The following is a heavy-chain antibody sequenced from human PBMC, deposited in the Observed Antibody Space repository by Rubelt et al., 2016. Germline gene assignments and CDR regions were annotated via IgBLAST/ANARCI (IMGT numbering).Heavy chain of an antibody. D-gene: IGHD6-6*01. CDR3: ARHSSSLEGYYGMDV. J-gene: IGHJ6*02. CDR2: WHSGST. Sequence: WHSGSTNYNPSLKSRVTISLDKSKNQFSLKLSSVTAADTAVYYCARHSSSLEGYYGMDVWGQGTTVTVSS. V-gene: IGHV4-4*02.